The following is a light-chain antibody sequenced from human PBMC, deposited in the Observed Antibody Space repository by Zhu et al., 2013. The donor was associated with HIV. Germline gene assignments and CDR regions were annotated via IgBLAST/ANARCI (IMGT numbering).Light chain of an antibody. CDR3: QQYNSYCT. CDR1: QDIGKY. J-gene: IGKJ1*01. Sequence: DIQLTQSPSFLSASVGDRVTITCRASQDIGKYLAWYQQRPGKAPNLLVYAASTTQSGVPSRFGGRGSGTEFTLTIDSLQPDDFATYYCQQYNSYCTFGQGTKVEIK. V-gene: IGKV1-9*01. CDR2: AAS.